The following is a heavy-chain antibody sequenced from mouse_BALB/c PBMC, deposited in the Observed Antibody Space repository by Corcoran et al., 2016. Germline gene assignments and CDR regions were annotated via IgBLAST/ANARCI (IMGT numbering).Heavy chain of an antibody. CDR2: INPNNGGT. J-gene: IGHJ4*01. V-gene: IGHV1-18*01. D-gene: IGHD1-2*01. CDR1: GYTFTDYN. Sequence: EVLLQQSGPELVKPGASVKIPCKASGYTFTDYNMDWVKQSHGKSLEWIGDINPNNGGTIYNQKFKGKATLTVDKSSSTAYMELRSLTSEDTAVYYCAKRALRLGAMDYWGQGTSVTVSS. CDR3: AKRALRLGAMDY.